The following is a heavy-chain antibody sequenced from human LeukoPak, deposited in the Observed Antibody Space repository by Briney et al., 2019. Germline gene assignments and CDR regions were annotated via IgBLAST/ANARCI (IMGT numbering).Heavy chain of an antibody. CDR1: GFTFSSYA. CDR2: ISGSGGST. D-gene: IGHD2-2*01. Sequence: GGSLRLSCAASGFTFSSYAMSWVRQAPGKGLEWVSAISGSGGSTYYADSVKGRFTISRDNSKNTLYLQMISLRAEDTAVYYCAKDRNGRYCSSTSCHDTEYFQHWGQGTLVTVSS. J-gene: IGHJ1*01. V-gene: IGHV3-23*01. CDR3: AKDRNGRYCSSTSCHDTEYFQH.